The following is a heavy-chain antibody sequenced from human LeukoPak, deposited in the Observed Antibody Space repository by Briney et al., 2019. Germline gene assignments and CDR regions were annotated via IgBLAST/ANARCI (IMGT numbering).Heavy chain of an antibody. CDR1: GFTVSGNY. D-gene: IGHD5-24*01. V-gene: IGHV3-23*01. J-gene: IGHJ4*02. CDR2: ISPNGVIT. Sequence: PGGSLRLSCAVSGFTVSGNYMSWVRQAPGKGLEWVSGISPNGVITYYADSVKGRFTISRDNSKGTVYLQMNSLRPEDTAVYYCAKDDAWLQYGNWGRGTLVTVSS. CDR3: AKDDAWLQYGN.